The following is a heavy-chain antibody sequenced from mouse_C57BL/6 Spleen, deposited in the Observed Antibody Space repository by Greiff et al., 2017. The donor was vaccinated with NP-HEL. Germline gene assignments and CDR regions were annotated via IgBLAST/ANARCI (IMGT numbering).Heavy chain of an antibody. CDR1: GFTFSDYG. CDR3: ARGPVVGYYFDY. Sequence: EVNLVESGGGLVKPGGSLKLSCAASGFTFSDYGMHWVRQAPEKGLEWVAYISSGSSTIYYADTVKGRFTISRDNAKNTLFLQMTSLRSEDTAMYYCARGPVVGYYFDYWGQGTTLTVSS. CDR2: ISSGSSTI. D-gene: IGHD1-1*01. J-gene: IGHJ2*01. V-gene: IGHV5-17*01.